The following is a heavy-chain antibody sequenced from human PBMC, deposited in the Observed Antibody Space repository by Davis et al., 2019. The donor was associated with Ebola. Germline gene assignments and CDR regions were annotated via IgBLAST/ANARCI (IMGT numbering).Heavy chain of an antibody. J-gene: IGHJ4*02. V-gene: IGHV6-1*01. CDR2: TYYESKRYI. CDR1: GDSVSGNNGA. CDR3: ARGWFRYGFDY. Sequence: PSETLSLTCAISGDSVSGNNGAWNWIRQSPSRGLEWLGRTYYESKRYIDYAPFVRSRITINPDTAKNQLSLQVDSVTPEDTAVYFCARGWFRYGFDYWGQGTPVTVSS. D-gene: IGHD3-10*01.